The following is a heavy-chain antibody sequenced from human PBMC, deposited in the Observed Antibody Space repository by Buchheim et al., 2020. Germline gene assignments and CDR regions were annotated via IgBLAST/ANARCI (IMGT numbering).Heavy chain of an antibody. CDR3: VREVDCRGNTCYSFDY. J-gene: IGHJ4*02. V-gene: IGHV3-33*01. D-gene: IGHD2-15*01. CDR1: GFTFSSYG. Sequence: QVQLVESGGGVVQPGRSLRLSCAASGFTFSSYGMHWIRQAPGKGLEWVALIWFDGTNKFYIDSVTGRFTISRDNSKNTLYLQMNSLRAEDTAVYHCVREVDCRGNTCYSFDYWGQGTL. CDR2: IWFDGTNK.